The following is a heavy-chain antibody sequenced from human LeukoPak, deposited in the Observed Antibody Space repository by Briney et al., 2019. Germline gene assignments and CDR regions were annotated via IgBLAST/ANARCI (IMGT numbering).Heavy chain of an antibody. CDR2: IRYDGSNK. V-gene: IGHV3-30*02. D-gene: IGHD3-10*01. CDR1: GFTFSSYG. CDR3: AKDLGYYGSGSYYNQWLFDY. J-gene: IGHJ4*02. Sequence: PGGSLRLSCAASGFTFSSYGMHWVRQAPGKGLEWVAFIRYDGSNKYYADSVKGRFTISRDNSKNTLYLQMNSLRAEDTAAYYCAKDLGYYGSGSYYNQWLFDYWGQGTLVTVSS.